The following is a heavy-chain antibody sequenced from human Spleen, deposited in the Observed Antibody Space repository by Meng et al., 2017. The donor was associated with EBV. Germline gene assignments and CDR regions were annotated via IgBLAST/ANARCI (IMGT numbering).Heavy chain of an antibody. V-gene: IGHV1-69*01. CDR3: ASESGRGFTPDY. J-gene: IGHJ4*02. CDR1: GGTFRSDA. CDR2: LIPMSDAP. Sequence: QVQLVQSGAEGKKPXSSVKVSCKTSGGTFRSDAVSWVRQAPGQGLEWMGGLIPMSDAPYYAQKFQDRVTITADESTSTHYMDLSGLRSEDTAVYYCASESGRGFTPDYWGQGTLVTVSS. D-gene: IGHD3-10*01.